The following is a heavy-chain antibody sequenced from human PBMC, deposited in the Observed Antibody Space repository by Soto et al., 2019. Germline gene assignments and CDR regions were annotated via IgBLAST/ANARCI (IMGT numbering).Heavy chain of an antibody. CDR3: ARQNEPLGYCGGDCYSEVPNWFDP. Sequence: SETLSLTCTVSGGSISSSSYYWGWIRQPPGKGLEWIGSIYYSGSTYYNPSLKSRVTISVETSKNQFSLKLSSVTAAETAVYYCARQNEPLGYCGGDCYSEVPNWFDPWGQGTLVTVSS. D-gene: IGHD2-21*01. CDR1: GGSISSSSYY. J-gene: IGHJ5*02. V-gene: IGHV4-39*01. CDR2: IYYSGST.